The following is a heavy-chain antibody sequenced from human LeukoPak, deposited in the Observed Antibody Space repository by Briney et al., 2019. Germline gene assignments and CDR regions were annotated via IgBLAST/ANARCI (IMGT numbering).Heavy chain of an antibody. CDR3: ARDNSVEDTAWWFDP. J-gene: IGHJ5*02. V-gene: IGHV1-46*01. CDR1: GYTFTSYY. CDR2: INPSGGST. Sequence: ASVQVSCKASGYTFTSYYMHWVRQAPGQGLEWMGIINPSGGSTSYAEKFQGRVTMTRDMSTSTDYMELSSLRSEDTAVYYCARDNSVEDTAWWFDPWGQGTLVTVSS. D-gene: IGHD4-23*01.